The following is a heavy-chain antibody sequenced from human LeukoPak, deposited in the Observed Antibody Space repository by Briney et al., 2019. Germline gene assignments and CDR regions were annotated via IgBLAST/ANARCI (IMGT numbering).Heavy chain of an antibody. V-gene: IGHV4-34*01. CDR3: ARDTATPWLRDAYFDY. CDR2: INHSGST. Sequence: PSETLSLTCAVYGGSFSGYYWSWIRQPPGKGLEWIGEINHSGSTNYNPSLKSRVTISVDTSKNQFSLKLSSVTAADTAVYYCARDTATPWLRDAYFDYWGQGTLVTVSS. J-gene: IGHJ4*02. CDR1: GGSFSGYY. D-gene: IGHD5-12*01.